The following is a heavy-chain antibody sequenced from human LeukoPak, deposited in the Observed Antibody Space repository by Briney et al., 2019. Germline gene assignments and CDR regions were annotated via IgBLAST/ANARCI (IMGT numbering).Heavy chain of an antibody. D-gene: IGHD5-24*01. J-gene: IGHJ4*02. Sequence: PGGSLRLSCAASGFTFSSYSMNWVRQAPGKGLEWVSSISSSSSYIYYADSVKGRFTISRDNAKNSLYLQMNSLRAEDTAVYYCARGGGDGYNYFDYWGQGTLVTVSS. CDR3: ARGGGDGYNYFDY. CDR1: GFTFSSYS. CDR2: ISSSSSYI. V-gene: IGHV3-21*01.